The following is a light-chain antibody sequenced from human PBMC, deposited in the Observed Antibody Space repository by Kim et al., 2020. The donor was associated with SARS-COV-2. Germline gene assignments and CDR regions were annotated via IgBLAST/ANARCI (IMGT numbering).Light chain of an antibody. CDR2: GAS. V-gene: IGKV1-17*01. CDR3: LQRNTYPIA. CDR1: QDIRND. Sequence: ASVGVRVTITSRASQDIRNDLGWYHQNPAGAPKRLIYGASSLQSGVPSRFSGSGSGTEFSLANSSVQPEDFATYVYLQRNTYPIAFGQGTRLVIK. J-gene: IGKJ5*01.